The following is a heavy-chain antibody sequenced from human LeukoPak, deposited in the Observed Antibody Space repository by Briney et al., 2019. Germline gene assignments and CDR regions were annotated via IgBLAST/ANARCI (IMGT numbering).Heavy chain of an antibody. CDR3: AREYPYYYDSSGYLDAFDI. J-gene: IGHJ3*02. CDR1: GYTFTSYA. D-gene: IGHD3-22*01. Sequence: ASVNVSCKASGYTFTSYAMNWVRQAPGQGLEWMGWINTNTGNPTYAQGFTGRFVFSLDTSVSTAYLQISSLKAEDTAVYYCAREYPYYYDSSGYLDAFDIWGQGTMVTVSS. V-gene: IGHV7-4-1*02. CDR2: INTNTGNP.